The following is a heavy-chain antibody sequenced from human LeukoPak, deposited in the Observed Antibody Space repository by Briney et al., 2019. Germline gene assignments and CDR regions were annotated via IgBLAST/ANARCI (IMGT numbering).Heavy chain of an antibody. CDR2: IKQDGSEK. D-gene: IGHD3-10*01. CDR3: AKDMTYSAGVRIDY. J-gene: IGHJ4*02. Sequence: EGSLRLSCAASGFTFNTYWMTWLRQAPGKGLEWVANIKQDGSEKYYLDSVKGRFTISRDNAKNSLYLQMNSLRAEDTALYYCAKDMTYSAGVRIDYWGQGTLVTVSS. CDR1: GFTFNTYW. V-gene: IGHV3-7*03.